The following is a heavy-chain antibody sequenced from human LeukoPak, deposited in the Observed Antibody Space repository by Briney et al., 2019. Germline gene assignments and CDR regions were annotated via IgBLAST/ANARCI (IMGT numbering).Heavy chain of an antibody. V-gene: IGHV4-59*01. J-gene: IGHJ4*02. CDR3: ARRAGAYSHPYDY. Sequence: SETLSLTCTVSGGSISSYYWSWIRQPPGKGLEWIGYIYYSGSTYYNPSLKSRVTISVHTSKNQFSLKLSSVTAADTAVYYCARRAGAYSHPYDYWGQGTLVTVSS. CDR1: GGSISSYY. D-gene: IGHD4/OR15-4a*01. CDR2: IYYSGST.